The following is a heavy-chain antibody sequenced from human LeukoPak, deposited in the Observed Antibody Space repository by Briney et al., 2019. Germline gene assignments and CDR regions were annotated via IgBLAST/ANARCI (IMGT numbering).Heavy chain of an antibody. J-gene: IGHJ3*02. CDR2: IWYEGSNK. CDR1: GFTFSSYG. Sequence: PGGSLRLSCAASGFTFSSYGMRWVRQAPCMGLEWVAVIWYEGSNKYYADAMKGQFTISRDNSNNALFLLMNSLRAEDTAVYYCAKGHYDSSGYCDAFDISDKETMVTVSS. CDR3: AKGHYDSSGYCDAFDI. V-gene: IGHV3-33*03. D-gene: IGHD3-22*01.